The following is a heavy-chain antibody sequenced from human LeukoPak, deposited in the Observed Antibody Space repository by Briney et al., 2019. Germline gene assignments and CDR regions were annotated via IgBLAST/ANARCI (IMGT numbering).Heavy chain of an antibody. CDR2: IHPTGVT. CDR3: VRGEDPYKQGH. J-gene: IGHJ4*02. Sequence: PSETLSLTCDVSGVSLSDYYWSCISQPPRKGLEWIGEIHPTGVTTYNPSLMTRVTISPDTSKRQFSLKLTSVTAADTAVYYCVRGEDPYKQGHWGQGAQVTVSS. V-gene: IGHV4-34*01. D-gene: IGHD5-24*01. CDR1: GVSLSDYY.